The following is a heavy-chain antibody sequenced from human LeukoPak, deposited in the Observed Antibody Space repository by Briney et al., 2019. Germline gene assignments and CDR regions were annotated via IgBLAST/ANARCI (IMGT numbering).Heavy chain of an antibody. CDR2: IYYSGST. CDR1: GGSISSYY. J-gene: IGHJ6*03. CDR3: ARVGSDLWGYYYYYMDV. D-gene: IGHD3-10*01. Sequence: SETLSLTCTVSGGSISSYYWSWIRQPPGKGLEWIGYIYYSGSTNYNPSLKSRVTISVDTSKNQFSLKLSSVTAADTAVYYCARVGSDLWGYYYYYMDVWGKGTTVTISS. V-gene: IGHV4-59*01.